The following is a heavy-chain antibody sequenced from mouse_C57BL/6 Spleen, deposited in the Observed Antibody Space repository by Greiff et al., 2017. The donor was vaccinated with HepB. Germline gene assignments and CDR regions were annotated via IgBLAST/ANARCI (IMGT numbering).Heavy chain of an antibody. D-gene: IGHD2-2*01. V-gene: IGHV6-3*01. CDR1: GFTFSNYW. CDR3: TRLMVTTDWFAY. CDR2: IRLKSDNYAT. J-gene: IGHJ3*01. Sequence: EVKLEESGGGLVQPGGSMKLSCVASGFTFSNYWMNWVRQSPEKGLEWVAQIRLKSDNYATHYAESVKGRFTISRDDSKSSVYLQMNNLRAEDTGIYYCTRLMVTTDWFAYWGQGTLVTVSA.